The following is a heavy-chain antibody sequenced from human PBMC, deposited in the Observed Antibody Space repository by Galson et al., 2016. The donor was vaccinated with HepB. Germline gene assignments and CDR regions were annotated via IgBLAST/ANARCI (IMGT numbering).Heavy chain of an antibody. Sequence: SLRLSCAGSGFTFSSYWMSWVRQAPGKGLEWVANIKEDGSEEYYVDSVKGRFNISRDNAKNSLYLQMSSLRAEDTAVYYCAKGGGRPRGGFDPWGQGTLVTVSS. V-gene: IGHV3-7*05. J-gene: IGHJ5*01. D-gene: IGHD1-14*01. CDR1: GFTFSSYW. CDR3: AKGGGRPRGGFDP. CDR2: IKEDGSEE.